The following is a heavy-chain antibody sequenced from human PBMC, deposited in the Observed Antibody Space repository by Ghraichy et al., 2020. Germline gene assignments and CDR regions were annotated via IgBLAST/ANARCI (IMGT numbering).Heavy chain of an antibody. CDR1: GMIFSIYS. D-gene: IGHD3-3*02. CDR3: ARDLAH. CDR2: ISSSGGYT. J-gene: IGHJ4*02. V-gene: IGHV3-21*01. Sequence: GGSLNISCAGSGMIFSIYSMNWVRQAPGKGLEWVSSISSSGGYTYYADSVKGRFTISRDHAKNALYLQMNSLRAEDTAVYYCARDLAHWGQGTLVTVSS.